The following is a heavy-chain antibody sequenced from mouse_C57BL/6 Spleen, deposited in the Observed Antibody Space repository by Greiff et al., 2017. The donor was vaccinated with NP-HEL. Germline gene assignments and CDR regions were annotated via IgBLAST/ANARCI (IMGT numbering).Heavy chain of an antibody. CDR2: IYPGDGDT. J-gene: IGHJ3*01. Sequence: VKLQESGPELVKPGASVKISCKASGYAFSSSWMNWVKQRPGKGLEWIGRIYPGDGDTNYNGKFKGKATLTADKSSSTAYMQLSSLTSEDSAVYFCARSYDGYYGASWFAYWGQGTLVTVSA. CDR1: GYAFSSSW. D-gene: IGHD2-3*01. V-gene: IGHV1-82*01. CDR3: ARSYDGYYGASWFAY.